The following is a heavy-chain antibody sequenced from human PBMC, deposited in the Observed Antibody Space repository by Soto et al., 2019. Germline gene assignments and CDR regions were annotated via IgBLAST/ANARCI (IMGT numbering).Heavy chain of an antibody. V-gene: IGHV3-11*05. D-gene: IGHD6-13*01. CDR3: ATGQQVSIADI. CDR1: GFTVSDYY. CDR2: ISGDSRYS. J-gene: IGHJ3*02. Sequence: QVRLVESGGALVKPGVPLRLSCAASGFTVSDYYMAWIRQAPGKGLEWISYISGDSRYSDYSDSVKGRCTISRDNAKKSLYLQMNSLRVEDTAVYCCATGQQVSIADIWGQGTMVTVSS.